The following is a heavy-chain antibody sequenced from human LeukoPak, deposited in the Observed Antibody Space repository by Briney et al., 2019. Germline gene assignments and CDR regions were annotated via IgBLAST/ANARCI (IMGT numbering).Heavy chain of an antibody. J-gene: IGHJ6*03. D-gene: IGHD3-3*01. CDR1: GYTFTSYG. CDR3: ARSITIFGVVTPDYYYYMDV. Sequence: GASVKVSRKASGYTFTSYGTSWVRQAPGQGLEWMVWISAYNGNTNYAQKLQGRVTMTTDTSTSTAYMELRSLRSDDTAVYYCARSITIFGVVTPDYYYYMDVWGKGSTVTVSS. V-gene: IGHV1-18*01. CDR2: ISAYNGNT.